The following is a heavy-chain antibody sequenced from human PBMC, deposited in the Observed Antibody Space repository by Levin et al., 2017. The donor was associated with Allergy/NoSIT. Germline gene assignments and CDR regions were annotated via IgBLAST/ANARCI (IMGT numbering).Heavy chain of an antibody. CDR2: IYPGDSDT. Sequence: GESLKISCKGSGSSFTSYWIGWVRQMPGKGLEWMGIIYPGDSDTRYSPSFQGQVTISADKSISTAYLQWSSLKASDTAMYYCARPYTAMVTEDAFDIWGQGTMVTVSS. J-gene: IGHJ3*02. V-gene: IGHV5-51*01. CDR1: GSSFTSYW. CDR3: ARPYTAMVTEDAFDI. D-gene: IGHD5-18*01.